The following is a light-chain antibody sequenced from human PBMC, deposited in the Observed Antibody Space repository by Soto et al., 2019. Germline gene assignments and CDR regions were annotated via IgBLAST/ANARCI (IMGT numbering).Light chain of an antibody. CDR1: QTVSSNY. V-gene: IGKV3-20*01. Sequence: EIILTQPPDTLTLSPGERATLSCRAIQTVSSNYLAWCQQRPDQAPRLLIYGASTRAAGIPDRFSGSGSGTDFTLTITRLEPEDSAVYYCQQYGSSPPITFGQGTRLEIK. CDR3: QQYGSSPPIT. CDR2: GAS. J-gene: IGKJ5*01.